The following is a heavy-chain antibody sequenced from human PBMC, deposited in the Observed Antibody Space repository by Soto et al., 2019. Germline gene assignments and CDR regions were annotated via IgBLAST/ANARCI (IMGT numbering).Heavy chain of an antibody. V-gene: IGHV6-1*01. CDR1: GDSVSRKSAG. CDR2: TYYRSKWYN. CDR3: ARDLLDGVFEH. D-gene: IGHD3-3*01. J-gene: IGHJ4*02. Sequence: SQTLSLPCAISGDSVSRKSAGWSWIRQSPSRGLEWLGRTYYRSKWYNDYAVSVKSRITINPDTSKNQFSLQLNSATPEDKAVYYCARDLLDGVFEHWGQGTPVTVSS.